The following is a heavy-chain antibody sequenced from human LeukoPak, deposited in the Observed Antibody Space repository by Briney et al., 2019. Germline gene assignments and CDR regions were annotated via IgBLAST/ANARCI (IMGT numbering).Heavy chain of an antibody. V-gene: IGHV3-48*02. CDR3: VGDNLDY. J-gene: IGHJ4*02. CDR1: GLSFSNYN. CDR2: MSSSGDSI. Sequence: GGSLRLSCAASGLSFSNYNMNWARQTPRKGLEWVSYMSSSGDSIYYADSVKGRFTISRDNAKNSLYLQMNSLRDEDSGVYYCVGDNLDYWGQGTLVTVAS.